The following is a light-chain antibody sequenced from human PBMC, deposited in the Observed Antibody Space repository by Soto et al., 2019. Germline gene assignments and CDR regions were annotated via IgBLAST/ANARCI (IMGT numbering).Light chain of an antibody. Sequence: QSALTQPASVSGSPGQSITISCTGTSSDVGSYNLVSWYQQHPGKAPKLMIYEGSKRPSGVSNRFSGSTSGNTASLIISGLQAEDEADYHCCSYAGSSTLVFGGGTKLTVL. CDR1: SSDVGSYNL. CDR2: EGS. CDR3: CSYAGSSTLV. J-gene: IGLJ2*01. V-gene: IGLV2-23*01.